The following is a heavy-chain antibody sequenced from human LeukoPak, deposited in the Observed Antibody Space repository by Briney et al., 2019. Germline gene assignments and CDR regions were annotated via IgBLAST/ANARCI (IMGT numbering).Heavy chain of an antibody. CDR2: IYSGGST. J-gene: IGHJ4*02. CDR1: GFTFSSNY. CDR3: ARGELDTAMATYLDY. V-gene: IGHV3-53*01. D-gene: IGHD5-18*01. Sequence: GGSLRLSCAASGFTFSSNYMSWVRQAPGKGLEWVSVIYSGGSTYYSDSVTGRFTISRDNSKNTLYLQMNSLRAEDTAVYYCARGELDTAMATYLDYWGQGTLVTVSS.